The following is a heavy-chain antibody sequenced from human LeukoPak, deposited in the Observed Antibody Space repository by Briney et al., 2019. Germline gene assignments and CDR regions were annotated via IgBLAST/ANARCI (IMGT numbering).Heavy chain of an antibody. CDR3: ARELSGDVIDS. CDR1: GFTFRKHW. Sequence: PGGSLRLSCVGSGFTFRKHWMTWVRQAPGKGLEWVANIKEEGSEENYVDSVKGRFTIYRDNAKKSVYLRMNSLRAEDTAVYYRARELSGDVIDSWGQGTLVTVSS. CDR2: IKEEGSEE. D-gene: IGHD5-24*01. V-gene: IGHV3-7*01. J-gene: IGHJ5*01.